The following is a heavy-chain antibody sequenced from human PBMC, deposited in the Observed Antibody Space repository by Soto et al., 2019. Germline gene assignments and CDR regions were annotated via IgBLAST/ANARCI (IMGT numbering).Heavy chain of an antibody. J-gene: IGHJ6*02. CDR3: ARPLAVACTPRKYYCDGMDV. V-gene: IGHV5-51*01. Sequence: PGESLKISCKGSGYSFTSYWIGWVRQMPGKGLEWMGIIYPGDSDTRYSPSFQGQVTISADKSISTAYLQWSSLKASDTAMYYCARPLAVACTPRKYYCDGMDVWGQGTTVPGSS. D-gene: IGHD6-19*01. CDR2: IYPGDSDT. CDR1: GYSFTSYW.